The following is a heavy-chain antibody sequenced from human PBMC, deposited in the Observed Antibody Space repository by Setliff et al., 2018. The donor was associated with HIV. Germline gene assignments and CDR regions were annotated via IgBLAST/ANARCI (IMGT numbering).Heavy chain of an antibody. J-gene: IGHJ4*02. CDR3: ARVPYGDFVPYYFDY. D-gene: IGHD4-17*01. CDR1: GFAFVSYA. V-gene: IGHV3-30*04. CDR2: ISYDGNNE. Sequence: GGSLRLSCAASGFAFVSYAMHWVRQAPGKGLGWVASISYDGNNEKYRDSVKGRFTISRDNFMDTVSLQMNSLRAEDTAVYYCARVPYGDFVPYYFDYWGQGALVTVSS.